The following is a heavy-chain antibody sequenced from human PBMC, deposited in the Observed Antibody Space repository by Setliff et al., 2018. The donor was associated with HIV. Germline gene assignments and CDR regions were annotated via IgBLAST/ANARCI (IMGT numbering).Heavy chain of an antibody. J-gene: IGHJ1*01. D-gene: IGHD6-6*01. CDR3: ASFDLSTTSSAD. V-gene: IGHV4-61*02. CDR1: GGSMSSGSYF. CDR2: IYTSGST. Sequence: SETLSLTCTVSGGSMSSGSYFWSWIRQPAGMGLEWIGRIYTSGSTDYNPSLKSRLTVSVDTPKNQFSLRLYSVTAADTAVYYCASFDLSTTSSADWGQGALVTVSS.